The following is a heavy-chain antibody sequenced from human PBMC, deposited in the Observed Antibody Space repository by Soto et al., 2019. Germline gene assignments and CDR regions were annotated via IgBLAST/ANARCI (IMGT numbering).Heavy chain of an antibody. V-gene: IGHV1-3*05. CDR1: GYTFTDYA. J-gene: IGHJ4*02. D-gene: IGHD4-17*01. CDR3: ARGPSVTAVVTGVDY. Sequence: QVQLVQSGAEEKKPGASVKVSCKASGYTFTDYAIHWVRQAPGQSLEWMGCINGGNGNTKYSQKFQGRVTITRDTSASTACMEVSSLRLEDKAVYYCARGPSVTAVVTGVDYWGQGTLVTVSS. CDR2: INGGNGNT.